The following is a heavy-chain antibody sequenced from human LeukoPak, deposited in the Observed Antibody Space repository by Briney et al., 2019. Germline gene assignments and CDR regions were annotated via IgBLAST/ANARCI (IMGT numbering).Heavy chain of an antibody. CDR3: ARVVFDGSISRRFDS. CDR1: GYTFIAYY. V-gene: IGHV1-2*02. J-gene: IGHJ4*02. D-gene: IGHD3-3*02. CDR2: INPNTGDT. Sequence: AASVKVSCKTSGYTFIAYYVHWLRQAPGQGLEWMGWINPNTGDTTYAQQFQGRVTMTRDTSLSTVYMELSSLRSDDTAVYYCARVVFDGSISRRFDSWGQGTQVAVFS.